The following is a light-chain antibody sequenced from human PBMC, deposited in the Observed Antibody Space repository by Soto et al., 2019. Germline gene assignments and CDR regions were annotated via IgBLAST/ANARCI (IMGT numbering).Light chain of an antibody. CDR2: ATS. J-gene: IGKJ1*01. CDR1: QSVSNS. Sequence: ETLLTQSPATLSMSPGETATLSCRASQSVSNSLAWYRQRPGQPPSLLIYATSTRATGVPARFTGSGSGTEFTLTISSLQSEDFAVYSCHPYYDWPPWTFCQGTKFDI. CDR3: HPYYDWPPWT. V-gene: IGKV3-15*01.